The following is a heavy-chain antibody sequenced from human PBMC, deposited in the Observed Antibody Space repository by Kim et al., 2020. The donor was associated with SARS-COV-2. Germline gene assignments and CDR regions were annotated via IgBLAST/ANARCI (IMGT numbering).Heavy chain of an antibody. Sequence: GESLKISCKGSGYSFTSYWISWVRQMPGKGLEWMGRIDPSDSYTNYSPSFQGHVTISADKSISTAYLQWSSLKASDTAMYYCARHGLVHCSSTSCYAENNWFDPWGQGTLVTVSS. D-gene: IGHD2-2*01. J-gene: IGHJ5*02. V-gene: IGHV5-10-1*01. CDR1: GYSFTSYW. CDR3: ARHGLVHCSSTSCYAENNWFDP. CDR2: IDPSDSYT.